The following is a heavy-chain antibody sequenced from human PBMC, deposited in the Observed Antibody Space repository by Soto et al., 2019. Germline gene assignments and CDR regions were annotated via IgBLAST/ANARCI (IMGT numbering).Heavy chain of an antibody. CDR1: GFTFSSYG. D-gene: IGHD3-16*01. CDR3: ARDRRVFGLLKAFDI. Sequence: GGSLRLSCAASGFTFSSYGMHWVRQAPGKGLEWVAVIWYDGSNKYYADSVKGRFTISRDNSKNTLYLQMNSLRAEDTAVYYCARDRRVFGLLKAFDIWGQGTMVTVSS. CDR2: IWYDGSNK. J-gene: IGHJ3*02. V-gene: IGHV3-33*01.